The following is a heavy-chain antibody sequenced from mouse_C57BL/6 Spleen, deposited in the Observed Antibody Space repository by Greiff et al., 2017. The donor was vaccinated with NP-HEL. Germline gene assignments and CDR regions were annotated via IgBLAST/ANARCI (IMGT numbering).Heavy chain of an antibody. CDR3: ARRVYYRGYSYYAMDY. Sequence: EVQLQQSGPELVKPGASVKIPCKASGYTFTDYNMDWVKQSHGKSLEWIGDINPNNGGTIYNQKFKGKATLTVDKSSSTAYMELRSLTSEDTAVYYCARRVYYRGYSYYAMDYWGQGTSVTVSS. J-gene: IGHJ4*01. CDR2: INPNNGGT. D-gene: IGHD2-12*01. CDR1: GYTFTDYN. V-gene: IGHV1-18*01.